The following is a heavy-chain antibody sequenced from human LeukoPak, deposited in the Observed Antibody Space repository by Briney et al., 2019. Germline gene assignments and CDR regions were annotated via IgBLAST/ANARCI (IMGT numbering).Heavy chain of an antibody. Sequence: GGSLRLSCAASGFTFSSYWMHWVRQAPGKGLVWVSRINSDGSSTKYADSVKGRFTISRDNAKNTLYVQMNNLRAEDTAVYYCARVDPTAPGDYSWGRGTLVTVSS. J-gene: IGHJ4*02. CDR2: INSDGSST. D-gene: IGHD5-18*01. V-gene: IGHV3-74*03. CDR1: GFTFSSYW. CDR3: ARVDPTAPGDYS.